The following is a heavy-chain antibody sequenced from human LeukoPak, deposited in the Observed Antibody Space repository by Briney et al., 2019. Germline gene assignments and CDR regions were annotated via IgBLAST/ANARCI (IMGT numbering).Heavy chain of an antibody. Sequence: SETLSLTCTVSGGSVSSGGHYWSWIRQHPGKGLEWIGYIYYSGSTYYNPSLKSRVTISVDTSKNQFSLKLSSVTAADTAVYYRAREHVTNYYYYYGVDVWGQGTTVTVSS. CDR1: GGSVSSGGHY. CDR2: IYYSGST. CDR3: AREHVTNYYYYYGVDV. D-gene: IGHD4-17*01. J-gene: IGHJ6*02. V-gene: IGHV4-31*03.